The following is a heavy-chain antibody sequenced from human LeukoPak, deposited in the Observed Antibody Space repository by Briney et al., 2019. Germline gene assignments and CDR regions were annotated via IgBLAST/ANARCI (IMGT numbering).Heavy chain of an antibody. V-gene: IGHV3-30*02. Sequence: GGSLRLSCAASGFTFSSYGMHWVRQAPGKGLEWVAVIWYGGSNKYYADSVKGRFTISRDNSKNTLYLQMNSLRAEDTAVYYCAKNWWIRQTTLTTLFDYWGQGTLVTVSS. CDR2: IWYGGSNK. J-gene: IGHJ4*02. CDR1: GFTFSSYG. D-gene: IGHD4-11*01. CDR3: AKNWWIRQTTLTTLFDY.